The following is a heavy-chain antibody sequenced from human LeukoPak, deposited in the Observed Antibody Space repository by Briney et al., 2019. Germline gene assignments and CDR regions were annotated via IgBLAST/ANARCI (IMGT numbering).Heavy chain of an antibody. CDR3: ARAVRRYYYYYYMDV. J-gene: IGHJ6*03. Sequence: SETLSLTCAVYGGSFSGYYWSWIRQPPGKGLEWIGEINHSGSTNYNPSLKSRVTISVDTSKNQFSLKLSSVTAADTAVYYRARAVRRYYYYYYMDVWGKGTTVTVSS. D-gene: IGHD1-1*01. V-gene: IGHV4-34*01. CDR2: INHSGST. CDR1: GGSFSGYY.